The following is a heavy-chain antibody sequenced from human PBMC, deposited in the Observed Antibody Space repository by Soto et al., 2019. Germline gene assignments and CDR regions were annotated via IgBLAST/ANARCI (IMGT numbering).Heavy chain of an antibody. D-gene: IGHD6-19*01. CDR1: GFSFSNYA. CDR3: VREGSGSFDF. V-gene: IGHV3-23*01. Sequence: RRLSCAASGFSFSNYAMNWVRQSPRNGLEGVSVVSTGGGGAYYADYVQGRFTISRDNSKETLFLHMNSLRDEDTAIYCSVREGSGSFDFWRRGIMLTPSS. CDR2: VSTGGGGA. J-gene: IGHJ3*01.